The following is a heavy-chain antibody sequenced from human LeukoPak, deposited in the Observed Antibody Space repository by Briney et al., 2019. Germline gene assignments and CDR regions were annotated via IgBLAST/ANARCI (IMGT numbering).Heavy chain of an antibody. V-gene: IGHV1-69*04. CDR2: IIPIFGIA. CDR1: GGTFSSYA. J-gene: IGHJ4*02. Sequence: GASVKVSCKASGGTFSSYAISWVRQAPGQGLEWMGRIIPIFGIANYAQKFQARVTITADKSTSTAYMELSSLRSEDTAVYYCARGKYSSSWYYFDYWGQGTLVTVSS. CDR3: ARGKYSSSWYYFDY. D-gene: IGHD6-13*01.